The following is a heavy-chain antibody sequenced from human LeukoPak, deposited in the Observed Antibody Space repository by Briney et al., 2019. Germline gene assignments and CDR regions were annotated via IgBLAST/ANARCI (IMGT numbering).Heavy chain of an antibody. V-gene: IGHV4-59*08. J-gene: IGHJ4*02. CDR3: ATTSSDWYYFDY. CDR1: GSAISGYD. CDR2: IDYSGST. Sequence: PSETLSLTCTVSGSAISGYDWSWIRQPPGKGLEWIGYIDYSGSTDYNPSLKSRVTISVDTSKNQFSLRLSSVTAPDTAVFYCATTSSDWYYFDYWGQGSLVTVSS. D-gene: IGHD6-13*01.